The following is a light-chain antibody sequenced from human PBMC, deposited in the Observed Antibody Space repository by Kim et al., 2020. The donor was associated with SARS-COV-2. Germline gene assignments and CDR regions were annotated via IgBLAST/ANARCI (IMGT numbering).Light chain of an antibody. CDR2: GAS. CDR1: QSDSIRS. V-gene: IGKV3-20*01. Sequence: SSSPRARAILSCKAGQSDSIRSFGWYQQRPGQAAPHLMCGASSRSHGIPDKCSGGGYGTDFTLHISRRGPEDIAVYYCQQYGSSPTFGQGTKLEI. CDR3: QQYGSSPT. J-gene: IGKJ2*01.